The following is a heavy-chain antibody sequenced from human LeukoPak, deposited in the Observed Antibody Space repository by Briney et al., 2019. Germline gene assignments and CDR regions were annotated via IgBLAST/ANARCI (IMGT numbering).Heavy chain of an antibody. J-gene: IGHJ6*02. CDR2: ISYDGSNK. CDR3: AREYGDYAGYYYGMDV. D-gene: IGHD4-17*01. Sequence: PGGSLRLSCAASGFTFSSYAMHWVRQAPGKGLKWVAVISYDGSNKYYADSVKGRFTISRDNSKNTLYLQMNSLRAEDTAVYYCAREYGDYAGYYYGMDVWGQGTTVTVSS. CDR1: GFTFSSYA. V-gene: IGHV3-30*14.